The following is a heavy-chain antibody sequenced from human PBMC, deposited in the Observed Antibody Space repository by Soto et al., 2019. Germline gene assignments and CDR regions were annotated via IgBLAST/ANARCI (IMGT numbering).Heavy chain of an antibody. CDR3: AREGLLCFGELSRNYYNFALAV. CDR1: GFTFSSYS. CDR2: ISSSSSYI. J-gene: IGHJ6*02. D-gene: IGHD3-10*01. V-gene: IGHV3-21*01. Sequence: PGGSLRLSCAASGFTFSSYSMNWVRQAPGKGLEWVSSISSSSSYIYYADSVKGRFTISRDNAKNSLYLQMNSLRAEDTAVYYCAREGLLCFGELSRNYYNFALAVWGQGTTVTVSS.